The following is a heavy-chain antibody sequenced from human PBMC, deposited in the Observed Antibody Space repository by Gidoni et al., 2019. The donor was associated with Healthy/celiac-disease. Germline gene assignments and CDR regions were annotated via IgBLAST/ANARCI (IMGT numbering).Heavy chain of an antibody. V-gene: IGHV3-20*04. CDR3: AKDYGDETFSFFDY. CDR1: GLTFDDYG. J-gene: IGHJ4*02. D-gene: IGHD4-17*01. Sequence: EVQLVESGGGVVRPGGSLRLSRVASGLTFDDYGMGWVHHAPGKGLDWVSGINWNGGSTGYADSVKGRFTISRDNAKNSLYLQMNSLRAEDTALYYCAKDYGDETFSFFDYWGQGTLVTVSS. CDR2: INWNGGST.